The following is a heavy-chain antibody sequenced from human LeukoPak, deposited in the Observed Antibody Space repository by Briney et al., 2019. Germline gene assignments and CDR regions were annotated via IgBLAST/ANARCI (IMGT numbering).Heavy chain of an antibody. D-gene: IGHD3-22*01. V-gene: IGHV4-30-2*01. J-gene: IGHJ4*02. CDR2: IYHSRRT. Sequence: PSETLSLTCTVSGGSISSGGYYGGWIRQPAGKGLGWIEYIYHSRRTYYNPSLKRRVTILVDRSKNQFTLKLSSVTAADTAVYYCARGGYYYDSSGFDYWGQGTLVTVSS. CDR3: ARGGYYYDSSGFDY. CDR1: GGSISSGGYY.